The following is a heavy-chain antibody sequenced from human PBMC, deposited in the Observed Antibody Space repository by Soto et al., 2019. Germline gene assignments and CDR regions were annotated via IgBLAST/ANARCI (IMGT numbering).Heavy chain of an antibody. Sequence: ASVKVSCKASGYTFTIYYMHWVRQAPGQGLEWMGIINPSGGSTSYAQKFQGRVTMTRDTSTSTVYMELSSLRSEDTAVYYCARDSMAKTIAAAGTSDYYYYGMDVWGQGTTVTVSS. CDR2: INPSGGST. D-gene: IGHD6-13*01. CDR3: ARDSMAKTIAAAGTSDYYYYGMDV. CDR1: GYTFTIYY. V-gene: IGHV1-46*01. J-gene: IGHJ6*02.